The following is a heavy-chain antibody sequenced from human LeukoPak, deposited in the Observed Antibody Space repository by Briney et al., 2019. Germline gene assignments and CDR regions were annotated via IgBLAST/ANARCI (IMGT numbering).Heavy chain of an antibody. CDR3: ARRRTGTTHNWFDP. CDR1: GASIRSYF. Sequence: SETLSLTCSVSGASIRSYFWSWIRQSPGRGLEWIGNFYTSANTIYNPSLQSRVTISVDTSKNECSLRLTSVTAADTAVYYCARRRTGTTHNWFDPWGQGTLVSVSS. D-gene: IGHD1-1*01. CDR2: FYTSANT. V-gene: IGHV4-4*09. J-gene: IGHJ5*02.